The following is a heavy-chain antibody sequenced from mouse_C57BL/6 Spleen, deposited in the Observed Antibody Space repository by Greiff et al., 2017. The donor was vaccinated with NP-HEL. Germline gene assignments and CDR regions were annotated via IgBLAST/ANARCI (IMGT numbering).Heavy chain of an antibody. CDR2: IYPGSGST. J-gene: IGHJ4*01. V-gene: IGHV1-55*01. CDR3: ARGDSSGSPYAMDY. D-gene: IGHD3-2*02. CDR1: GYTFTSYW. Sequence: VQRVESGAELVKPGASVKMSCKASGYTFTSYWITWVKQRPGQGLEWIGDIYPGSGSTNYNEKFKSKATLTVDTSSSTAYMQLSSLTSEDSAVYYCARGDSSGSPYAMDYWGQGTSVTVSS.